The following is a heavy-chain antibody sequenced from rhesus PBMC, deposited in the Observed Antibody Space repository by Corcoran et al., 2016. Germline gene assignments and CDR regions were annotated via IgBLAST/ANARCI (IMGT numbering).Heavy chain of an antibody. CDR2: IRGSGGSK. J-gene: IGHJ2*01. V-gene: IGHV3-201*01. Sequence: EVQLVESGGGVVQPGGSLRLSCAASGFTFDDYAMHWVRQAPGKGLEVVSAIRGSGGSKGCEDAVKGRFTISRDNAKKSLYLQMDRLRAEDTALYYCAKDGGSNSWYFDLWGPGTPITISS. D-gene: IGHD1-44*02. CDR1: GFTFDDYA. CDR3: AKDGGSNSWYFDL.